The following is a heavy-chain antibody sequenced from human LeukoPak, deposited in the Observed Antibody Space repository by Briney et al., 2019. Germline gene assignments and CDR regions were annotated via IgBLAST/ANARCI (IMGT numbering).Heavy chain of an antibody. CDR2: LYYSGST. D-gene: IGHD5-12*01. J-gene: IGHJ4*02. Sequence: PSETLSLTCTVSGGSISSYYWSWIRQPPGKGLEWIGYLYYSGSTNYNPSLKSRVTISVDTSKNQFSLKLSSVTAADTAVYYCARGISTSGYDWPFDYWGQGTLVTVSS. CDR1: GGSISSYY. V-gene: IGHV4-59*01. CDR3: ARGISTSGYDWPFDY.